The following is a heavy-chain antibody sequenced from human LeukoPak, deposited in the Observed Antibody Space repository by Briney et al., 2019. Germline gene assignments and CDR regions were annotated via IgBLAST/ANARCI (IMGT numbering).Heavy chain of an antibody. CDR2: IVGSGDST. V-gene: IGHV3-23*01. CDR1: GFTFSSYP. CDR3: AKPPAMVRGVGEFDP. D-gene: IGHD3-10*01. J-gene: IGHJ5*02. Sequence: PGGSLRLSCAASGFTFSSYPMSWVRQAPGKGLEWVSGIVGSGDSTYYADSVKGRFTISRDNSKNTPYLQMNSLRAEDTAVYYCAKPPAMVRGVGEFDPWGQGTLVTVSS.